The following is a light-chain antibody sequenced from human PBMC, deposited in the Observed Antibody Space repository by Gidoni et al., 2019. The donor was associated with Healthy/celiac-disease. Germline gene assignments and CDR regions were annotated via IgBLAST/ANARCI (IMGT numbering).Light chain of an antibody. V-gene: IGKV1-5*03. CDR3: QQYNSYSYT. Sequence: DIQMTQSPSTLSASVGDRVTITCRASQSISSWLAWYQQKPGKAPKLLIYKASSLESGVPSRVSGSGSGTEFTLTISSLQHDDFATYYCQQYNSYSYTFGQGTKLEIK. CDR1: QSISSW. CDR2: KAS. J-gene: IGKJ2*01.